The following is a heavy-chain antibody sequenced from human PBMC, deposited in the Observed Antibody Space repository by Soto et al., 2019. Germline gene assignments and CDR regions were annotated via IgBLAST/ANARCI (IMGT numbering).Heavy chain of an antibody. D-gene: IGHD1-26*01. Sequence: GGSLRLSCAASGFTFSSYAMSWVRQAPGKGLEWVSAIGGSGGSTFYEDSVKGRFTISRDNCKNTLYLQMNSRRAEDTADYYCTKGNGGSYSAYYGMDVWGQGTTVTVSS. CDR2: IGGSGGST. CDR3: TKGNGGSYSAYYGMDV. J-gene: IGHJ6*02. CDR1: GFTFSSYA. V-gene: IGHV3-23*01.